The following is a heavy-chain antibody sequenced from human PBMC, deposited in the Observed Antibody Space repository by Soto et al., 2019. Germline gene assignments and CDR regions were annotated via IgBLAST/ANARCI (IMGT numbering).Heavy chain of an antibody. J-gene: IGHJ6*03. V-gene: IGHV3-21*02. CDR2: INEDSSYI. D-gene: IGHD3-3*01. CDR3: VRDFGWYFRSGYRDV. CDR1: GFDFSSYS. Sequence: EVQLVESGGGLVKPGGSLRLSCAASGFDFSSYSMNWVRQAPGKGLEWVSSINEDSSYIYYAHSLRGRFTSSRDTAKESLYLQMNSLRAEDTAVYYCVRDFGWYFRSGYRDVWGDGATVTVSS.